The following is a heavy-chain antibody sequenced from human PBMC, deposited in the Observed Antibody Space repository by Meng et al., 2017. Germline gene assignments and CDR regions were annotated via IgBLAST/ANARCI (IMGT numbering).Heavy chain of an antibody. CDR1: GGTFRSYA. D-gene: IGHD5-12*01. Sequence: SSVKVSCMASGGTFRSYAISWVRQAPGHGLEWMGGIIPIFGPANYAQKFQGRVMITADESMSTSYMELSSLKTEDTAVYYCTAYIVVTDTIYFQHWGQGTLVTVSS. CDR2: IIPIFGPA. J-gene: IGHJ1*01. V-gene: IGHV1-69*13. CDR3: TAYIVVTDTIYFQH.